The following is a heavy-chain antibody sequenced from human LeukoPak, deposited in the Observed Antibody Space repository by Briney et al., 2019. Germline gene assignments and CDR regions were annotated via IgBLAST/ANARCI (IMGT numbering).Heavy chain of an antibody. CDR1: GFTFSSYT. J-gene: IGHJ5*02. Sequence: SGGSLRLSCAASGFTFSSYTVNWVRQAPGKGLEWVSSITGSSSYIYYADSMKGRFTISRDNAKNSLYLQMDSLRAEDTAVYYCARDLGQYYDTSDNWFDPWGQGTLVTVSS. D-gene: IGHD3-22*01. CDR3: ARDLGQYYDTSDNWFDP. CDR2: ITGSSSYI. V-gene: IGHV3-21*01.